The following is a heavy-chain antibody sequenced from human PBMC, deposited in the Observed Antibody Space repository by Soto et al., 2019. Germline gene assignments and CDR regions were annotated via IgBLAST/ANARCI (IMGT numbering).Heavy chain of an antibody. D-gene: IGHD3-3*01. CDR2: INHSGST. CDR3: ASTFRFDTIFGLVKPNYFDY. Sequence: QVHLQQWGAGLLNPSETLSLTCAVYGGSFTGYYWSWIRQPPGKGLEWIGEINHSGSTNYNPSLKSRVTISLDTSKNQFSLKLNSVTAADTAVYYCASTFRFDTIFGLVKPNYFDYWGQGILVSVSS. J-gene: IGHJ4*02. V-gene: IGHV4-34*01. CDR1: GGSFTGYY.